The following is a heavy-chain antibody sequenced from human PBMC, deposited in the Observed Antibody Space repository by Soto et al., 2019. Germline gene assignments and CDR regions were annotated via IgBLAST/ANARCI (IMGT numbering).Heavy chain of an antibody. CDR1: GFTFSDCA. CDR3: AKGQPNWKQLQFFDL. V-gene: IGHV3-23*01. CDR2: ISVSGSST. Sequence: EVQLLESGGGLVQPGGSLRLSCAASGFTFSDCAVNWVRQAPGKGLEWVSGISVSGSSTHYADSVKGRFTISRDNSKNTLYLQMISLRGEDTAVYYCAKGQPNWKQLQFFDLWGRGTLVTVSS. J-gene: IGHJ2*01. D-gene: IGHD1-1*01.